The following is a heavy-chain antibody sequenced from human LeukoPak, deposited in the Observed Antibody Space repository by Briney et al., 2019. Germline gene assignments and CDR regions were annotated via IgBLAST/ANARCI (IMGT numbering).Heavy chain of an antibody. D-gene: IGHD2-2*01. CDR2: ISSNGGST. J-gene: IGHJ6*02. Sequence: PGGSLRLSCAASGFTFSSYAMHWVRQAPGKGLEYVSAISSNGGSTYYANSVKGRFTISRDNSKNTLYLQMGSLRAEDMAVYYCAREMFQLSDYYYYGMDVWGQGTTVTVSS. CDR3: AREMFQLSDYYYYGMDV. CDR1: GFTFSSYA. V-gene: IGHV3-64*01.